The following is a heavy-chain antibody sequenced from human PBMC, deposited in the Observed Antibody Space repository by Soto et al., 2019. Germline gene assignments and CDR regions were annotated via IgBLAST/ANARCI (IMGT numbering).Heavy chain of an antibody. V-gene: IGHV3-7*03. CDR3: AGDLVVGTALKWSDP. CDR1: AFTSVTFC. CDR2: IKKDGSEK. Sequence: PAESMRPSCAAPAFTSVTFCISLFGQAPVKGLEWVAKIKKDGSEKYYVAYVKGRFTIFRDNAKNSLYLQKNSMRAEDTAVYYCAGDLVVGTALKWSDPWGQGTLVTVSS. J-gene: IGHJ5*02. D-gene: IGHD1-26*01.